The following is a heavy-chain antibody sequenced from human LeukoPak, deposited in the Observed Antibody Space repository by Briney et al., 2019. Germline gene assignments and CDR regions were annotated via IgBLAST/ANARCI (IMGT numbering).Heavy chain of an antibody. CDR2: IYPGDSDT. CDR3: ARLRRGYDSSGYYYYYGMDV. CDR1: GYSFTSFW. V-gene: IGHV5-51*01. Sequence: GESLKISCKGSGYSFTSFWIGWVRQMPGKGLEWMGIIYPGDSDTRYSPSFQGQVTISADKSISTAYLQWSSLKASDTAMYYCARLRRGYDSSGYYYYYGMDVWGQGTTVTVSS. J-gene: IGHJ6*02. D-gene: IGHD3-22*01.